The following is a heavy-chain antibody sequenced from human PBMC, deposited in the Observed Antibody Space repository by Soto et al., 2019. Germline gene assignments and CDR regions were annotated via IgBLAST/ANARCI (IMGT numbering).Heavy chain of an antibody. D-gene: IGHD4-17*01. J-gene: IGHJ4*02. V-gene: IGHV4-39*02. Sequence: PSETLSLTCSVSGGSISSSSYYWGWIRQPPGKGLEWIGGIYSSGSTNYNPSLQSRVTMSLDTSKNQFSLRLNSVTAADTAVYYCARESDDYGGNSAFDYWGQGTLVTVSS. CDR2: IYSSGST. CDR1: GGSISSSSYY. CDR3: ARESDDYGGNSAFDY.